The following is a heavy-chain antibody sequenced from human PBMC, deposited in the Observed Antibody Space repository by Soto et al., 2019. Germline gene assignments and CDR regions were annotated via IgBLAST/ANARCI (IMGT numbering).Heavy chain of an antibody. CDR3: ARHYPGHPYFDY. V-gene: IGHV4-59*08. D-gene: IGHD7-27*01. J-gene: IGHJ4*02. Sequence: QVQLQESGPGLVKPSETLSLTCTVSGGSISSYYWSWIRQPPGKGLEWIGYIYYSGSTNYNPSLKSRVTISVDTSKNQCSLKLRSVTAADTAVYYCARHYPGHPYFDYWGQGALVTVSS. CDR1: GGSISSYY. CDR2: IYYSGST.